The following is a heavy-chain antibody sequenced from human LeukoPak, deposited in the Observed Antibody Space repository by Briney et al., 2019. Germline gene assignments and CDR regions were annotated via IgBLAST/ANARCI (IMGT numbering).Heavy chain of an antibody. J-gene: IGHJ6*03. Sequence: GGSLRLSCTAAGFTFGDYAMSWFGQAPGKGLEWVGFIRSKAYGGTTEYAASVKGRFTISRDDSKSIAYLQMNSLKTEDTAVYYCTRVWDSDFWSGPRPGDYYYMDVWGKGTTVTVSS. CDR2: IRSKAYGGTT. CDR3: TRVWDSDFWSGPRPGDYYYMDV. D-gene: IGHD3-3*01. V-gene: IGHV3-49*03. CDR1: GFTFGDYA.